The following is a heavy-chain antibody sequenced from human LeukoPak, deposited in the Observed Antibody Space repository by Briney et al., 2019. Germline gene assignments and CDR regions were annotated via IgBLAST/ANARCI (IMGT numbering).Heavy chain of an antibody. CDR2: IIPIFGTA. D-gene: IGHD5-12*01. CDR3: AFTNSGYDWSDY. CDR1: GGTFISYA. J-gene: IGHJ4*02. V-gene: IGHV1-69*13. Sequence: SVKVSCKASGGTFISYAISWVRQAPGQGLEWMGGIIPIFGTANYAQKFQGRVTITADESTRTAYMELSSLRSEDTAVYYCAFTNSGYDWSDYWGQGTLVTVSS.